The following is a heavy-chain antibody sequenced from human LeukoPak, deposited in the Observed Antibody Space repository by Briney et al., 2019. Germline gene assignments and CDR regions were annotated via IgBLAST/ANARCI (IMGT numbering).Heavy chain of an antibody. V-gene: IGHV1-69*13. J-gene: IGHJ4*02. Sequence: SVKVSCKASGGTFSSYAISWVRQAPGQGLEWMGGIIPIFGTANYAQKFQGRVTITADESTSTAYMELSSLRSEDTAVYYCARERVVYSGFDYWGQGTLVTVSS. CDR3: ARERVVYSGFDY. D-gene: IGHD5-12*01. CDR2: IIPIFGTA. CDR1: GGTFSSYA.